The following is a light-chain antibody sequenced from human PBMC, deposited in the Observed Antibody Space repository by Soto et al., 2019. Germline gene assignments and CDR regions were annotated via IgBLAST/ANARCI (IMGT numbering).Light chain of an antibody. Sequence: NFMLTQPHSVSESPGKTVTISCTGGRGSIANNYVQWYQQRPASAPTTVFYENKLRPSGGPGRFSGSTDGSSTSASLTLPGLQTEDEADYYCQSYDADFVIFGGGTKLTVL. CDR1: RGSIANNY. J-gene: IGLJ2*01. CDR2: ENK. CDR3: QSYDADFVI. V-gene: IGLV6-57*02.